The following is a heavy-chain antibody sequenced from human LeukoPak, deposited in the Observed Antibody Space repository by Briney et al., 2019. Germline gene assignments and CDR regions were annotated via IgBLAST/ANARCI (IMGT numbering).Heavy chain of an antibody. D-gene: IGHD3-3*01. CDR2: IKGDGIST. CDR1: GFDFSSNW. CDR3: AKDHYWSIDY. Sequence: GGSLRLSCAASGFDFSSNWMHWVRHAPGQGLVWVSRIKGDGISTNYADSVKGRFTTSRDIAKNTLYLQMNSLRAEDTGVYYCAKDHYWSIDYWGRGTLVTVSS. J-gene: IGHJ4*02. V-gene: IGHV3-74*01.